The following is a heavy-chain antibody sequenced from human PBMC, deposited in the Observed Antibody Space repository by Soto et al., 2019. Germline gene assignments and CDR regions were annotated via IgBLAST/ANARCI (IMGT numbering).Heavy chain of an antibody. CDR2: IYYSGST. J-gene: IGHJ6*03. CDR3: ARAVIVVVPAAMDYYYYYYMDV. Sequence: SETLSLTCTVSGGSISSYYGSWIRQPPGKGLEWIGYIYYSGSTNYNPSLKSRVTISVDTSKNQFSLKLSSVTAADTAVYYCARAVIVVVPAAMDYYYYYYMDVWGKGTTVTVSS. D-gene: IGHD2-2*01. CDR1: GGSISSYY. V-gene: IGHV4-59*01.